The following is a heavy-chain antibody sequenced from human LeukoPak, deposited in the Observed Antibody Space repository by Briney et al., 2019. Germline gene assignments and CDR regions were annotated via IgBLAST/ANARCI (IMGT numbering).Heavy chain of an antibody. CDR2: IKQDGSEK. D-gene: IGHD3-10*01. Sequence: GGSLRLSCAASGFTFSSYWMSWVRQAPGKGLEGGANIKQDGSEKYYVDSVKGRFTIARDNAKNSLDLQMNSLRAEDTAVYYCARREVLLWFGELGDYFDYWGQGTLVTVSS. CDR3: ARREVLLWFGELGDYFDY. CDR1: GFTFSSYW. V-gene: IGHV3-7*01. J-gene: IGHJ4*02.